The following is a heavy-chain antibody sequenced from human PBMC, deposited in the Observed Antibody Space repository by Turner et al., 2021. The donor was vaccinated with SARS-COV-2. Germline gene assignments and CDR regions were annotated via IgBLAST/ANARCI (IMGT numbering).Heavy chain of an antibody. CDR3: ATYYDDGDLRYDF. D-gene: IGHD3-16*01. J-gene: IGHJ4*02. CDR1: GYSLSELA. Sequence: QVQLVQSGAELKRPGASVKVSCEISGYSLSELAMYWVRQAPGKGLEWMGGFDAEEGQTIYAQKFRGRVTLTEDTTTDTAYMDLSSLTSEETATYYCATYYDDGDLRYDFWGQGTLVTVSS. CDR2: FDAEEGQT. V-gene: IGHV1-24*01.